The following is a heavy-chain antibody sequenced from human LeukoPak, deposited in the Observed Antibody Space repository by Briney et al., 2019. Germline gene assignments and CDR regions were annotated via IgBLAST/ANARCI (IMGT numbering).Heavy chain of an antibody. D-gene: IGHD2-2*01. V-gene: IGHV3-30*02. CDR3: AREGYCSSTSCYPDY. CDR2: IRYDGSNK. CDR1: GFTFSSYG. J-gene: IGHJ4*02. Sequence: GGSLRLSCAASGFTFSSYGMHWVRQAPGKGLEWVAFIRYDGSNKYYADSVKGRFTISRDNSKNTLYLQMNSLRAEDTAVYYCAREGYCSSTSCYPDYWGQGTLVTVSS.